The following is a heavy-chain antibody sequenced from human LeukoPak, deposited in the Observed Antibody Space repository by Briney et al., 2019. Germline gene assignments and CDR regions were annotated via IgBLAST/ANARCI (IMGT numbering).Heavy chain of an antibody. CDR3: ARDPIGCSGGSCNFDW. J-gene: IGHJ4*02. CDR1: GFSVSKNY. CDR2: IYTAGST. D-gene: IGHD2-15*01. V-gene: IGHV3-66*01. Sequence: GGSLRLSCAASGFSVSKNYVSWVRQAPGKGLEWVAVIYTAGSTHYADSVKGRFTISRDNSKNTLYLQMNSLRAEDTAVYYCARDPIGCSGGSCNFDWWGQGALVTVSS.